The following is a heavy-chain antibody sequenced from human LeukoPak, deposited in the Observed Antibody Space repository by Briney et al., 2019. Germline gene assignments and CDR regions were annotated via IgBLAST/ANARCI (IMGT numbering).Heavy chain of an antibody. CDR2: IYWDDDK. D-gene: IGHD2-15*01. V-gene: IGHV2-5*02. J-gene: IGHJ4*02. CDR3: AHSSRYCSGGSCCMVFDY. Sequence: SGPTLVKPTQTLTLTCTFFRFSLSTSGVGVGWIRQPPGKALEWLALIYWDDDKRYSPSLKSRLTITKDTSKNQVVLTMTNMDPVDTPTYYCAHSSRYCSGGSCCMVFDYWGQGTLVTVSS. CDR1: RFSLSTSGVG.